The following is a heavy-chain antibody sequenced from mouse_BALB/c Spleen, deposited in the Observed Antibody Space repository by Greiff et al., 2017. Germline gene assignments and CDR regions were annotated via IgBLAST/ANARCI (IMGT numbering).Heavy chain of an antibody. V-gene: IGHV1-4*02. CDR3: VITTAFYAMDY. Sequence: VKLQESAAELARPGASVKMSCKASGYTFTSYTMHWVKQRPGQGLEWIGYINPSSGYTEYNQKFKDKTTLTADKSSSTAYMQLSSLTSEDSAVYYCVITTAFYAMDYWGQGTSVTVSS. CDR2: INPSSGYT. D-gene: IGHD1-2*01. J-gene: IGHJ4*01. CDR1: GYTFTSYT.